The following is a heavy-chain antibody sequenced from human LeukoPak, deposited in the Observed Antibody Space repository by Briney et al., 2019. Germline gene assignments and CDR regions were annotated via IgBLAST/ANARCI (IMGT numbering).Heavy chain of an antibody. Sequence: SETLSLTCTVSGGSISSSSYYWGWIRQPPGKGLEWIGSIYYSGSTYYNPSLKSRVTISVDTSKNQFSLKLSSVTAADTAVYYCASGPSTLVAPVAEYFQHWGQGTLVTVSS. CDR2: IYYSGST. CDR1: GGSISSSSYY. J-gene: IGHJ1*01. CDR3: ASGPSTLVAPVAEYFQH. V-gene: IGHV4-39*01. D-gene: IGHD4-23*01.